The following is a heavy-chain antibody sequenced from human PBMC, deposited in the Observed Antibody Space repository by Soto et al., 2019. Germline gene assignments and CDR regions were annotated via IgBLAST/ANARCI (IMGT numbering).Heavy chain of an antibody. Sequence: GASVKVSCKASGYTFTGYYMHWVRQAPGQGLEWMGWINPNSGGTNYAQKFQGWVTMTRDTSISTAYMELSRLRSDDTAVYYCARAPSGASTDCSGGSCYHRPSMDVWGQGTTVTVSS. CDR1: GYTFTGYY. V-gene: IGHV1-2*04. CDR2: INPNSGGT. J-gene: IGHJ6*02. D-gene: IGHD2-15*01. CDR3: ARAPSGASTDCSGGSCYHRPSMDV.